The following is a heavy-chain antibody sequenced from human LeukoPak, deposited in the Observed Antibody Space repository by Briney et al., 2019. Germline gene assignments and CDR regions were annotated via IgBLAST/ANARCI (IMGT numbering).Heavy chain of an antibody. CDR1: GFGFSDYW. CDR2: ISIDGSYT. Sequence: GGSLRLSCAASGFGFSDYWMHWVRQVPGRGPVWVSHISIDGSYTNYADSVKGRFTISRDNAKNTLYLEMNSLRAEDTAVYYCLFASGSYYTAFHYWGPGTLVTVSS. J-gene: IGHJ4*02. D-gene: IGHD3-10*01. V-gene: IGHV3-74*01. CDR3: LFASGSYYTAFHY.